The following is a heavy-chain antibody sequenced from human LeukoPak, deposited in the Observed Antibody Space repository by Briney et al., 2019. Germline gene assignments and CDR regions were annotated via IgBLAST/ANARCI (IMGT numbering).Heavy chain of an antibody. CDR2: ISWNSGSI. CDR3: AKGVVVAATHYFDY. Sequence: GGSLRLSCAASGFTFDDYAMHWVRQAPGKGLEWVSGISWNSGSIGYADSVKGRFTISRDNAKNSLYLQMNSLRAEDTALYYCAKGVVVAATHYFDYWGQGTLVTVSS. V-gene: IGHV3-9*01. D-gene: IGHD2-15*01. CDR1: GFTFDDYA. J-gene: IGHJ4*02.